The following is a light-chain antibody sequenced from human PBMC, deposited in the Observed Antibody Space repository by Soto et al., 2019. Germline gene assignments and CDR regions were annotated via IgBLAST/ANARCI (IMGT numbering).Light chain of an antibody. V-gene: IGKV1-12*01. Sequence: DIQMTQSPSSVSASVGDRVTITCRASQDISSWLAWYQQKPGKAPELLIYAASTLQSGVPSRFSGTVSGTEFTLAISSLQPEDFATYYCQQANSFPFTFGPGTKVDIK. CDR2: AAS. CDR3: QQANSFPFT. J-gene: IGKJ3*01. CDR1: QDISSW.